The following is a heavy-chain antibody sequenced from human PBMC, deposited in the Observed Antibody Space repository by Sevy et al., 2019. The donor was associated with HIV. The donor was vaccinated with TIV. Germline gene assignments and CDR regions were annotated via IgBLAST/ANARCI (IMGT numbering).Heavy chain of an antibody. V-gene: IGHV3-30*18. CDR2: ISYAGSSK. CDR1: GFNFSSYG. Sequence: GGSLRLSCAASGFNFSSYGMHWVRQAPGKGLEWVADISYAGSSKYYADSMKGRFTISRDNSKNTLYLQINSLRAEDRAVYYCAKESGSYYDFWSGHDAFDIWGQGTMVTVSS. D-gene: IGHD3-3*01. CDR3: AKESGSYYDFWSGHDAFDI. J-gene: IGHJ3*02.